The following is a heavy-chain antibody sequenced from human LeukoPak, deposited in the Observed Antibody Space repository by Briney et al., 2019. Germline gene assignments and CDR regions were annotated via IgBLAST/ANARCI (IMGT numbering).Heavy chain of an antibody. CDR1: GFTFSDCY. CDR2: IFSNGRTI. V-gene: IGHV3-11*01. Sequence: GGSLRLSCAASGFTFSDCYMSWIRQSPGKGLEWVSYIFSNGRTIYYADSVKGRFTISRDNSKNTLYLQMNSLRAEDTAVYYCATAGLGATGRAFDIWGQGTMVTVSS. D-gene: IGHD1-26*01. J-gene: IGHJ3*02. CDR3: ATAGLGATGRAFDI.